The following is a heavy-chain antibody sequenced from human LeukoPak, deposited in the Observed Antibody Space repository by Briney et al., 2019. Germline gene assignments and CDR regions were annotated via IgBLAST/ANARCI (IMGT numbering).Heavy chain of an antibody. J-gene: IGHJ4*02. CDR1: GGSISSYY. D-gene: IGHD5-24*01. V-gene: IGHV4-4*07. Sequence: PSETLSLTCTVSGGSISSYYWSWIRQPAGKGLEWIGRIYTSGSTNYNPSLKSRVTMSVDTSKNQFSLKLSSVTAADTAVYYCARGGERWLQFWGSSCFDYWGQGTLVTVSS. CDR3: ARGGERWLQFWGSSCFDY. CDR2: IYTSGST.